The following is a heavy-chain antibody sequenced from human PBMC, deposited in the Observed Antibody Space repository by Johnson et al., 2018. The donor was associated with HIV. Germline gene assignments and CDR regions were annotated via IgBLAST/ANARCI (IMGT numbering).Heavy chain of an antibody. J-gene: IGHJ3*02. Sequence: QVQLVESGGGVVQPGRSLRLSCAASGFTFSDYYMSWIRQAPGKGLEWVSYISSSGSTRYYADSVKGRFTISRDNAKNSLYLQRNSLRVDDTAVYYCAREREAGRVAFDIWGQGTMVTVSS. D-gene: IGHD6-25*01. CDR1: GFTFSDYY. CDR2: ISSSGSTR. CDR3: AREREAGRVAFDI. V-gene: IGHV3-11*04.